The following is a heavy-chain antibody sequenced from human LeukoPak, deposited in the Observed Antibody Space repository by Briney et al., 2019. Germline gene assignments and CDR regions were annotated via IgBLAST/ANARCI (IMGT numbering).Heavy chain of an antibody. D-gene: IGHD6-13*01. CDR1: GYTFTSYA. V-gene: IGHV1-69*04. J-gene: IGHJ5*02. Sequence: SVKVSCKASGYTFTSYAMNWVRQAPGQGLEWMGRIIPILDITDLAQKFQRRVTITADKSTNTAYMELSSLRSDDTAVYYCARGTAALNWFDPWGQGTLVTVSS. CDR2: IIPILDIT. CDR3: ARGTAALNWFDP.